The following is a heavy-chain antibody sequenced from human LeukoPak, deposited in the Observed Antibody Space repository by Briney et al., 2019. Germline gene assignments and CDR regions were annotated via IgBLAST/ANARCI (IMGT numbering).Heavy chain of an antibody. J-gene: IGHJ4*02. V-gene: IGHV3-20*01. D-gene: IGHD2-2*01. CDR1: GFTFDDYG. CDR2: INWNGGST. CDR3: ARGGLRYCSSTSCSPDY. Sequence: PGGSLRLSCAASGFTFDDYGMSWVRQAPGEGLEWVSGINWNGGSTGYADSVKGRFTISRDNAKNSLYLQMNSLRAEDTALYHCARGGLRYCSSTSCSPDYWGQGTLVTVSS.